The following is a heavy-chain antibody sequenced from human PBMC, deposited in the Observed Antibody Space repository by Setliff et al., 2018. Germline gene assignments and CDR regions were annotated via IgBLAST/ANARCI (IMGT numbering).Heavy chain of an antibody. Sequence: SETLSLTCTVSGGSISDYYWSWIRQPPGKGLEWIGNIYNTGSTDYNPSLKSRVTISVDTSKNQFSLNLSSVTAADTAVYYCARGYHYYYMDVWGKGTTVTVSS. CDR2: IYNTGST. CDR1: GGSISDYY. V-gene: IGHV4-59*01. J-gene: IGHJ6*03. CDR3: ARGYHYYYMDV. D-gene: IGHD3-16*02.